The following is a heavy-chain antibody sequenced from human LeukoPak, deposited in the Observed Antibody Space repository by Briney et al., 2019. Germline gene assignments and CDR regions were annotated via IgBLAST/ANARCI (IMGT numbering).Heavy chain of an antibody. CDR1: GGSFSGYY. Sequence: SETLSLTCAVYGGSFSGYYWSWLRQPPGKGLEWIGEINHSGSTNYNPSLKSRVTIPVDTSKNQFSLKLSSVAAADTAVYYCAREGIAAADPFDYWGQGTLVTVSS. D-gene: IGHD6-13*01. CDR3: AREGIAAADPFDY. V-gene: IGHV4-34*01. J-gene: IGHJ4*02. CDR2: INHSGST.